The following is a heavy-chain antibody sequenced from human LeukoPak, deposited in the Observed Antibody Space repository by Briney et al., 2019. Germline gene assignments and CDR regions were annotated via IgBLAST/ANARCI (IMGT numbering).Heavy chain of an antibody. J-gene: IGHJ5*02. Sequence: GGSLRLSCAASGFTFSNAWMSWVRQAPGKGLEWVGRIKSKTDGGTTDYAAPVKGRFTISRDDSRNTLYLQMNSLRAEDTAVYYGAVNQLLSHGSWGQGPLVTASP. CDR3: AVNQLLSHGS. CDR2: IKSKTDGGTT. D-gene: IGHD2-2*01. V-gene: IGHV3-15*01. CDR1: GFTFSNAW.